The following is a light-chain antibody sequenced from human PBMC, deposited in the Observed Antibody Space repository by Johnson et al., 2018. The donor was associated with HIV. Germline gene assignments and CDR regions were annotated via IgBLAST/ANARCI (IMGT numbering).Light chain of an antibody. Sequence: QSVLTQPPSVSAAPGQKVTISCSGSSSNIGNNFVSWYQQFPGATPKLLIFENYKRPSGIPDRFSGSKSGTSATLGITGLQTGDEADYYCGTWHSALSGGGVFGTGTRVTVL. J-gene: IGLJ1*01. CDR3: GTWHSALSGGGV. CDR1: SSNIGNNF. V-gene: IGLV1-51*02. CDR2: ENY.